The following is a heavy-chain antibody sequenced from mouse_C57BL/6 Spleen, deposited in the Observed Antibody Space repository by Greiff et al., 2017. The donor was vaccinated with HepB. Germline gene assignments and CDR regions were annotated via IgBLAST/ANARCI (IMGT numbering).Heavy chain of an antibody. CDR1: GYAFTNYL. V-gene: IGHV1-54*01. J-gene: IGHJ3*01. Sequence: QVQLKESGAELVRPGTSVKVSCKASGYAFTNYLIEWVKQRPGQGLEWIGVINPGSGGTNYNEKFKGKATLTAEKPSSTAYMQRSSLTSEDTAVYFCARSPGYDYGSSLWFAYWGQGTLVTVSA. CDR3: ARSPGYDYGSSLWFAY. CDR2: INPGSGGT. D-gene: IGHD1-1*01.